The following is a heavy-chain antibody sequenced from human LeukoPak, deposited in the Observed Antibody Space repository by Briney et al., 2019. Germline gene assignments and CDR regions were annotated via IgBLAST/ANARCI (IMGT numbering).Heavy chain of an antibody. D-gene: IGHD3-3*01. J-gene: IGHJ4*02. V-gene: IGHV3-7*01. Sequence: GGSLRLSCAASGFTFIYAWMSWVRQAPGKGLEWVANIKQDGSEKYYVDSVKGRFTISRDNAKNSLYLQMNSLRAEDTAVYYCARDNYDFWSGYYTEGDSFDYWGQGTLVTVSS. CDR2: IKQDGSEK. CDR3: ARDNYDFWSGYYTEGDSFDY. CDR1: GFTFIYAW.